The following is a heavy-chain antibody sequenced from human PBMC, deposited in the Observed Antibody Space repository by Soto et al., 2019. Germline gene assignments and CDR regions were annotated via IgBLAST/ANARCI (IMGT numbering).Heavy chain of an antibody. D-gene: IGHD6-6*01. CDR3: ARAESSSSEGFDY. J-gene: IGHJ4*02. Sequence: SATLSLTCNVSGVSISNYFWSWIRQPPGKGLEWIGHISSRGRTNYKPSLQSRVTISGDTSKNHLSLKLTSVTAADTAVYFCARAESSSSEGFDYWGRGTLVTVSS. V-gene: IGHV4-59*01. CDR1: GVSISNYF. CDR2: ISSRGRT.